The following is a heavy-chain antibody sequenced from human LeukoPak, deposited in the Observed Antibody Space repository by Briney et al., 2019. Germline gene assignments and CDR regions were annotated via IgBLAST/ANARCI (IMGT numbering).Heavy chain of an antibody. J-gene: IGHJ3*02. CDR1: GFTFNSYS. CDR2: ISGSGGST. Sequence: GGSLRLSCAASGFTFNSYSMSWVRQAPGKGLEWVSAISGSGGSTYYADSVKGRFTISRDNSKNTLYLQMNSLRAEDTAVYYCAKSFGCSGGSCYSDAFDIWGQGTMVTVSS. V-gene: IGHV3-23*01. CDR3: AKSFGCSGGSCYSDAFDI. D-gene: IGHD2-15*01.